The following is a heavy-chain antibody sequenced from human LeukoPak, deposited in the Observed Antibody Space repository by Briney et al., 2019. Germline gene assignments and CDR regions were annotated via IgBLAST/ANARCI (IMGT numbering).Heavy chain of an antibody. CDR2: IGTIGDT. Sequence: GGSLRLSCAASGFTFSSSDMHWVRQPTGKGLEWVSAIGTIGDTYYPGSVKGRFTISRDNAKNSLYLQMNSLRAEDTAVYFCAGHYDSSGYRVDVFDIWGQGTMVTVSS. J-gene: IGHJ3*02. CDR1: GFTFSSSD. D-gene: IGHD3-22*01. CDR3: AGHYDSSGYRVDVFDI. V-gene: IGHV3-13*01.